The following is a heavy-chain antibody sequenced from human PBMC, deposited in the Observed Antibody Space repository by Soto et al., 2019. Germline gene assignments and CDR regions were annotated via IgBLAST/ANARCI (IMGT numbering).Heavy chain of an antibody. Sequence: TSETLSLTCTVSGGSISSGGYYWSWIRQHPGKGLEWIGYIYYSGSTYYNPSLKSRVTISVDTSKNQFSLKLSSVTAADTAVYYCARAPLGYDSVDYWGQGTLVTVSS. CDR3: ARAPLGYDSVDY. D-gene: IGHD5-12*01. CDR1: GGSISSGGYY. CDR2: IYYSGST. J-gene: IGHJ4*02. V-gene: IGHV4-31*03.